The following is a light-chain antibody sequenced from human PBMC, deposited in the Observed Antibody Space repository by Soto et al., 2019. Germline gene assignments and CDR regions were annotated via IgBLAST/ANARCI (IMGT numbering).Light chain of an antibody. CDR2: KAS. Sequence: DIQMTQSPSTLSASVGDRVSITCRASQSLNSWLAWYQQKPGKAPKLLIYKASTLESGVPSRFSGSGSGTEFTLTISSLQPDDFATYYCQQYHSSPFSFGQGTKLEI. J-gene: IGKJ2*03. V-gene: IGKV1-5*03. CDR1: QSLNSW. CDR3: QQYHSSPFS.